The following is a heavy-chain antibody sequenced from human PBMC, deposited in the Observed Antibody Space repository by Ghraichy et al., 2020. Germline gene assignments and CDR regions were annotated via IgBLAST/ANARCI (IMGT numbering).Heavy chain of an antibody. CDR1: GGSFSGYY. D-gene: IGHD3-9*01. J-gene: IGHJ4*02. CDR3: ARASFDYDILTGYNY. V-gene: IGHV4-34*01. Sequence: ETLSLTCAVYGGSFSGYYWSWIRQPPGKGLEWIGEINHSGSTNYNPSLKSRVTISVDTSKNQFSLKLSSVTAADTAVYYCARASFDYDILTGYNYWGQGTLVTISS. CDR2: INHSGST.